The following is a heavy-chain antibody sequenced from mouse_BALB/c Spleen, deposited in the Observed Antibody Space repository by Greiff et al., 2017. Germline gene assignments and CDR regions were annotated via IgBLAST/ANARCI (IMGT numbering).Heavy chain of an antibody. V-gene: IGHV5-12-1*01. D-gene: IGHD2-1*01. Sequence: EVKLVESGGGLVKPGGSLKLSCAASGFAFSSYDMSWVRQTPEKRLEWVAYISSGGGSTYYPDTVKGRFTISRDNAKNTLYLQMSSLKSEDTAMYYCARQGYYGNYFDYWGQGTTLTVSS. CDR1: GFAFSSYD. CDR3: ARQGYYGNYFDY. CDR2: ISSGGGST. J-gene: IGHJ2*01.